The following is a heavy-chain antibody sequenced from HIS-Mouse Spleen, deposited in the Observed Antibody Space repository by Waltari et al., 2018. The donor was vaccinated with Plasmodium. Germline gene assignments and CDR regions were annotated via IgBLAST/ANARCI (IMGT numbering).Heavy chain of an antibody. J-gene: IGHJ4*02. CDR3: ARDLAAAGHFDY. CDR2: INPNSVGT. D-gene: IGHD6-13*01. CDR1: GYPFTAYS. Sequence: QVQLVQSGAEVKKPGASVKVSCTASGYPFTAYSMHWVRQAPGQGLEWMGWINPNSVGTNYAQKFQGRVTMTRDTSISTAYMELSRLRSDDTAVYYCARDLAAAGHFDYWGQGTLVTVSS. V-gene: IGHV1-2*02.